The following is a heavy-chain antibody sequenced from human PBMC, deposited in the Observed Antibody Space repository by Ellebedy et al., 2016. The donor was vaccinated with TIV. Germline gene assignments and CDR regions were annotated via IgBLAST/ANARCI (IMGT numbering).Heavy chain of an antibody. Sequence: GGSLRLSXAASGFTFSSYAMHWVRQDPGKGLEYVSAISSNGGSTYYADSVKGRFTISRDNSKNTLYLQMSSLRAEDTAVYYCVKDIDDYGAGFGYWGQGTLVTVSS. CDR2: ISSNGGST. CDR3: VKDIDDYGAGFGY. CDR1: GFTFSSYA. J-gene: IGHJ4*02. V-gene: IGHV3-64D*06. D-gene: IGHD4-17*01.